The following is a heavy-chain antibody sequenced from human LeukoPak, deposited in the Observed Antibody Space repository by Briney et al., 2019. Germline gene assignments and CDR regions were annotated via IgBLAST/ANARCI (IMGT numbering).Heavy chain of an antibody. CDR2: IYPGDSDT. V-gene: IGHV5-51*01. CDR3: ARQVVVITTMNTHWFDP. Sequence: GESLKISCKGSGYSFTSYWIGWVRQMSGKGLEWMGIIYPGDSDTRYSPSFQGQVTISADKSISTAYLQWSSLKASDTAMYYCARQVVVITTMNTHWFDPWGQGTLVTVSS. CDR1: GYSFTSYW. J-gene: IGHJ5*02. D-gene: IGHD3-22*01.